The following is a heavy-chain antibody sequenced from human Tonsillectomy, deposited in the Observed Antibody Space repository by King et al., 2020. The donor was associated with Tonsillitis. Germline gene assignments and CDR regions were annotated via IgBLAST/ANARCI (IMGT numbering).Heavy chain of an antibody. CDR2: IYYSGST. Sequence: QLQESGPGLVKPSKTLSLTCTVSGGSTSSSFYYWAWIRQPPGKGLEWTGSIYYSGSTYYTPSLKSRVTISVATSKNQFSLKLSSVTAADTAVYYFARQPRGASDDYFDYWGQGTLVTVSS. CDR3: ARQPRGASDDYFDY. CDR1: GGSTSSSFYY. V-gene: IGHV4-39*01. J-gene: IGHJ4*02. D-gene: IGHD3-16*01.